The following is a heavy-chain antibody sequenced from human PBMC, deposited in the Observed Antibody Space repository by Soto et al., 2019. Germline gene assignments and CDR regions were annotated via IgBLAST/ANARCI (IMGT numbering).Heavy chain of an antibody. CDR2: INHSGST. CDR3: ARGSLIAAADY. Sequence: QVQLQQWGAGLLKPSETLSLTCAVYGGSFSGYYWSWIRQPPGKGLEWIGEINHSGSTNYNPSLKRRVTISVDTSKNQFSLKLSSVTAADTAVYYCARGSLIAAADYWGQGTLVTVSS. J-gene: IGHJ4*02. D-gene: IGHD6-13*01. V-gene: IGHV4-34*01. CDR1: GGSFSGYY.